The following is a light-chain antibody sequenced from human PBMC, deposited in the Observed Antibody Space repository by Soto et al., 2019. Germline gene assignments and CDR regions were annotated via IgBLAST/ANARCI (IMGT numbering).Light chain of an antibody. CDR2: GAS. CDR1: QSVSSN. CDR3: QQYNNWPPWT. J-gene: IGKJ1*01. Sequence: EIVMTQSPATLSVSQGERATLSCRASQSVSSNLAWYQQKPGQAPRLLNYGASTRATGIPARFSGSGSGTEFTLTISSLQSEDFAVYYCQQYNNWPPWTFGQGTKVEIK. V-gene: IGKV3-15*01.